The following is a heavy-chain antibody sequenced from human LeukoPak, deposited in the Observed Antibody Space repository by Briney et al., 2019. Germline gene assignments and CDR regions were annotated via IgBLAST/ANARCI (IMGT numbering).Heavy chain of an antibody. J-gene: IGHJ5*02. CDR2: INAGNGNT. CDR1: GYTFTSYA. D-gene: IGHD2-2*02. Sequence: ASVKASCKASGYTFTSYAMHWVRQAPGQRLEWMGWINAGNGNTKYSQKFQGRVTITRDTSASTAYMELSSLRPEDTAVYYCARDVVPAAISGWFDPWGQGTLVTVSS. V-gene: IGHV1-3*01. CDR3: ARDVVPAAISGWFDP.